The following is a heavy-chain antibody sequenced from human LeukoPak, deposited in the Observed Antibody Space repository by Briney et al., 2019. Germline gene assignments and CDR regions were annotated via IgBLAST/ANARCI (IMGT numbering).Heavy chain of an antibody. J-gene: IGHJ6*02. V-gene: IGHV1-18*01. D-gene: IGHD3-10*01. CDR1: GYPFTNYG. Sequence: ASVKVSCKASGYPFTNYGTSWVRQAPGQGLEWMGWISGYNGNTNSAQKVQGRVTMTTDTSTSTAYMEPGRLRSDETDVYYCVRDRGEWIDQYYGMDVWGQGTTVTVSS. CDR2: ISGYNGNT. CDR3: VRDRGEWIDQYYGMDV.